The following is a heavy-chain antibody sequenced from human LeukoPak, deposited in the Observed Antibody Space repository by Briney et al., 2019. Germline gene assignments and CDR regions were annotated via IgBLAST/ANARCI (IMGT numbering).Heavy chain of an antibody. CDR3: ARDRYCSGGSCYDY. V-gene: IGHV1-69*13. CDR1: GGTFSSYA. J-gene: IGHJ4*02. D-gene: IGHD2-15*01. Sequence: VASVKVSCKASGGTFSSYASSGVRQAPGQGLEWMGGIIPIFGTANYAQKFQGRVTITADESTSTAYMELSSLRSEDTAVYYCARDRYCSGGSCYDYWGQGTLVTVSS. CDR2: IIPIFGTA.